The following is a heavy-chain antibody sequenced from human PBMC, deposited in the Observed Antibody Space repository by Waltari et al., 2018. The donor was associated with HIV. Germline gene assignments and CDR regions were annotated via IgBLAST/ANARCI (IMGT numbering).Heavy chain of an antibody. CDR3: ARDKGITMVRGVPRYYYGMDV. J-gene: IGHJ6*02. V-gene: IGHV4-61*02. Sequence: QVQLQESGPGLVKPSQTLSLTCTVSGGSISSGSYYWSWIRQPAGKGLEWIGRIYTSGSTNYNPSLKSRVTISVDTSKNQFSLKLSSVTAADTAVYYCARDKGITMVRGVPRYYYGMDVWGQGTTVTVSS. CDR2: IYTSGST. CDR1: GGSISSGSYY. D-gene: IGHD3-10*01.